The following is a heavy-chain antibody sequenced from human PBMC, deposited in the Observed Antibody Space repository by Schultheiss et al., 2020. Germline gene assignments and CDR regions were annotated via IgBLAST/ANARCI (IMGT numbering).Heavy chain of an antibody. Sequence: AVKVSCKASGGTFSSYAISWVRQAPGQGLEWMGGIIPIFGTANYAQKLQGRVTMTTDTSTSTAYMELRSLRSEDTAVYYCARDSFLVVDLYDYWGQGTLVTVSS. CDR3: ARDSFLVVDLYDY. CDR2: IIPIFGTA. CDR1: GGTFSSYA. V-gene: IGHV1-69*05. J-gene: IGHJ4*02. D-gene: IGHD2-15*01.